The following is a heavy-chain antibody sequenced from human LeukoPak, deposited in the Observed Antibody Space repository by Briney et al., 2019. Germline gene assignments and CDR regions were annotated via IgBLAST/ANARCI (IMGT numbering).Heavy chain of an antibody. Sequence: PSETLSLTCAVYGGSFSGYYWSWIRQPPGKGLGWIGEINHSGSTNYNPSLKSRVTISVDTSKNQFSLKLSSVTAADTAVYYCAREQWLAKDYWGQGTLVTVSS. V-gene: IGHV4-34*01. J-gene: IGHJ4*02. CDR3: AREQWLAKDY. CDR2: INHSGST. CDR1: GGSFSGYY. D-gene: IGHD6-19*01.